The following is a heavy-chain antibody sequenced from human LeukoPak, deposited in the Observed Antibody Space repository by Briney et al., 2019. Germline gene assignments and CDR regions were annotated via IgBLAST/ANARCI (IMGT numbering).Heavy chain of an antibody. D-gene: IGHD3-10*01. J-gene: IGHJ6*03. Sequence: GASVKVSCKASGYTFTGYYMHWVRQAPGQGLEWMGWINTNTGNPTYAQGFTGRFVFSLDTSVSTAHLQISSLKAEDTAVYYCARAMITMVRGVGPGYYYYYMDVWGKGTTVTVAS. CDR1: GYTFTGYY. CDR2: INTNTGNP. V-gene: IGHV7-4-1*02. CDR3: ARAMITMVRGVGPGYYYYYMDV.